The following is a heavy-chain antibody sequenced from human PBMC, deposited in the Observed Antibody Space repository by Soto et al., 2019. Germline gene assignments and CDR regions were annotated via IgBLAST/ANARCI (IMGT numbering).Heavy chain of an antibody. CDR2: ISAYNGNT. V-gene: IGHV1-18*04. CDR1: GYTFTSYG. J-gene: IGHJ5*02. D-gene: IGHD1-26*01. Sequence: ASVKVSCKAPGYTFTSYGISWVRQAPGQGLEWMGWISAYNGNTNYAQKLQGRVTMTTDTSTSTAYMELRSLRSDDTAVYYCARGGNSGSYYEGWFDPWGQGTLVTVSS. CDR3: ARGGNSGSYYEGWFDP.